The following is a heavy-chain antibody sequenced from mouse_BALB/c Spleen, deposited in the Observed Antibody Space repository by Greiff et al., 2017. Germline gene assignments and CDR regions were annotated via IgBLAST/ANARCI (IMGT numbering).Heavy chain of an antibody. CDR2: ISYSGST. Sequence: EVKLVESGPGLVKPSQSLSLTCTVTGYSITSDYAWNWIRQFPGNKLEWMGYISYSGSTSYNPSLKSRISITRDTSKNQFFLQLNSVTTEDTATYYGASAYYRYGGAMDYWGQGTSVTVSS. J-gene: IGHJ4*01. D-gene: IGHD2-14*01. CDR3: ASAYYRYGGAMDY. CDR1: GYSITSDYA. V-gene: IGHV3-2*02.